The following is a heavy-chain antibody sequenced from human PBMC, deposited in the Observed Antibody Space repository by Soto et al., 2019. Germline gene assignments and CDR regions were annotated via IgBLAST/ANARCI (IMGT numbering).Heavy chain of an antibody. D-gene: IGHD2-15*01. CDR1: GFTFSSYG. V-gene: IGHV3-33*01. Sequence: QVQLVESGGGVVQPGRSLRLSCAASGFTFSSYGMHWVRQAPGKGLEWVAVIWYDGSNKYYADSVKGRFTISRDNSKNTLYLQMNSLRAEDTAVYYCARDSEHSGSGGSCWAPAYWGQGTLVTVSS. J-gene: IGHJ4*02. CDR3: ARDSEHSGSGGSCWAPAY. CDR2: IWYDGSNK.